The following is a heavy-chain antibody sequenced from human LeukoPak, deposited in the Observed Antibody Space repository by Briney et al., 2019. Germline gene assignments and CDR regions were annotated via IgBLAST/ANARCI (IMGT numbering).Heavy chain of an antibody. CDR2: ISWNSGSI. CDR3: ARETGYSYAYFDY. V-gene: IGHV3-9*01. D-gene: IGHD5-18*01. CDR1: GFTFDDYA. J-gene: IGHJ4*02. Sequence: GGSLRLSCAASGFTFDDYAMHWVRQAPGKGLEWVSGISWNSGSIGYADSVKGRFTISRDNAKNSLYLQMNSLRAEDTALYYCARETGYSYAYFDYWGQGTLVTVSS.